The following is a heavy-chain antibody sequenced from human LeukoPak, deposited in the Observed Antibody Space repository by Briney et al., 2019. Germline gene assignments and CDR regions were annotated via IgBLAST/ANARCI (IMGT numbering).Heavy chain of an antibody. V-gene: IGHV3-23*01. D-gene: IGHD3-10*01. J-gene: IGHJ5*02. CDR3: AKDHYYGSGSYPLS. CDR1: GFTFSSYA. Sequence: PGGSLRLSCAASGFTFSSYAMSWVRQAPGKGLEWVSAISGSGGSTYYADSVKGRFTISRDNSKNTLYLQMNSLRAEDTAVYYCAKDHYYGSGSYPLSWGQGTLVTVSS. CDR2: ISGSGGST.